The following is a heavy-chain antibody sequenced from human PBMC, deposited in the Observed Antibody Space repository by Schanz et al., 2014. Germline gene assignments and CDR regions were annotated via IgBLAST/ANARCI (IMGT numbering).Heavy chain of an antibody. CDR2: VFYSGTT. D-gene: IGHD3-9*01. CDR1: GGSISSGDSL. CDR3: ARGVRRYDILTGHYCVDSFDI. J-gene: IGHJ3*02. Sequence: QVQLQESGPGLVKPSQTLSLACAVSGGSISSGDSLWSWIRQPPGRGLEGIGYVFYSGTTSYNPSRKRRIRMSGETYKNQITLNLKSVTAADTAVYYCARGVRRYDILTGHYCVDSFDIWGQGTMVTVSS. V-gene: IGHV4-30-4*07.